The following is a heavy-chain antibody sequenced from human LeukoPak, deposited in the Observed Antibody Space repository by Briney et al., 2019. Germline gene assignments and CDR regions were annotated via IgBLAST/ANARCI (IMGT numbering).Heavy chain of an antibody. CDR3: ARDGFGTGSN. J-gene: IGHJ4*02. CDR1: GFTFSSYG. CDR2: ISYDGSSK. V-gene: IGHV3-30*03. D-gene: IGHD3-16*01. Sequence: GGSLRLSCAASGFTFSSYGMHWVRQAPGKGLEWVAVISYDGSSKYYADSVKGRFIISRDNAKNSLYLQMNTLRADDTAVYYCARDGFGTGSNWGQGTLVTVSS.